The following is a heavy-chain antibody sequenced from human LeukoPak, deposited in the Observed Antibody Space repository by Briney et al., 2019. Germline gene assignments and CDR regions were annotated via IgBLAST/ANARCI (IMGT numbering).Heavy chain of an antibody. D-gene: IGHD3-3*01. CDR1: GGSISSSSYS. V-gene: IGHV4-39*01. J-gene: IGHJ4*02. CDR3: ATIFGVGWNSHYFDY. Sequence: SETLSLTCTVSGGSISSSSYSWGWIRQRPGKGLEWIGSIYYSGSTYYNPSLKSRVTISVDTSKNQFSLKLSSVTAADTAVYYCATIFGVGWNSHYFDYWGQGTLVTVSS. CDR2: IYYSGST.